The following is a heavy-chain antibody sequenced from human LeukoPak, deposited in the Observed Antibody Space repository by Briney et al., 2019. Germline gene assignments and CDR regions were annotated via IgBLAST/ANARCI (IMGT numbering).Heavy chain of an antibody. CDR3: ARSRVPAAYYYYCMDV. CDR2: ISAYNGNT. CDR1: GYTFTSYG. V-gene: IGHV1-18*01. Sequence: ASVKVSCKASGYTFTSYGISWVRQAPGQGLEWMGWISAYNGNTNYAQKLQGRVTMTTDTSTSTAYMELRSLRSDDTAVYYCARSRVPAAYYYYCMDVWGKGTTVTVSS. D-gene: IGHD2-2*01. J-gene: IGHJ6*03.